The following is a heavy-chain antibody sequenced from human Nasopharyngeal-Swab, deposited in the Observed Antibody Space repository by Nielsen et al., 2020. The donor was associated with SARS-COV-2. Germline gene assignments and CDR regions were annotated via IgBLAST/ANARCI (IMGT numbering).Heavy chain of an antibody. V-gene: IGHV6-1*01. D-gene: IGHD6-13*01. J-gene: IGHJ4*02. Sequence: SETLSLTCSISGDSVSSNSAAWNWIRQSPSIGLEWLGRTYYRSTWYIDYAVSVKSRIIINPDTSKNQFSLQVNSVTPEDTAVYYCAREETLLYSSSWRGYYFDYWGQGTLVTVSS. CDR2: TYYRSTWYI. CDR3: AREETLLYSSSWRGYYFDY. CDR1: GDSVSSNSAA.